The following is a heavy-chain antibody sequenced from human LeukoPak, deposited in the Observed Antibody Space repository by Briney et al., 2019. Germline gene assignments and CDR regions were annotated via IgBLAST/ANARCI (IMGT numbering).Heavy chain of an antibody. J-gene: IGHJ5*02. V-gene: IGHV5-51*01. CDR2: IYPGDSDT. Sequence: EESLKISCKGSGYSFTSYWIGWVRQMPGKGLEWMGIIYPGDSDTRYSPSFQGQVTISADKSISTAYLQWSSLKASDTAMYYCARRGRITMVRGVIGWFDPWGQGTLVTVSS. CDR3: ARRGRITMVRGVIGWFDP. CDR1: GYSFTSYW. D-gene: IGHD3-10*01.